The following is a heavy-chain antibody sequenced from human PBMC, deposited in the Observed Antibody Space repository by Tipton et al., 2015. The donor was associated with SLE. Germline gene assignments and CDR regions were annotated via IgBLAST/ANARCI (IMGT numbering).Heavy chain of an antibody. CDR1: GFTFSSYA. CDR2: ISGSGGST. J-gene: IGHJ5*02. Sequence: GSLRLSCAASGFTFSSYAMSWVRQAPGKGLEWVSAISGSGGSTYYADSVKGRFTISRDNSKNTLYLQMNSLRAEDTAVYYCASAVGPPWWFDPWGQGTLVTVSS. CDR3: ASAVGPPWWFDP. V-gene: IGHV3-23*01. D-gene: IGHD1-26*01.